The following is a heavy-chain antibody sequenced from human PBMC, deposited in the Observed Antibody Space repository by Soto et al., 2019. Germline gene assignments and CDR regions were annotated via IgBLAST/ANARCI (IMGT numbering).Heavy chain of an antibody. D-gene: IGHD6-13*01. Sequence: GESLKISCKGSGYSFTSYWIGWVRQMPGKGLEWMGIIYPGDSDTRYSPSFQGQVTISADKSISTAYLQWSSLKASDTAMYYCARQLGIAAASPDAFDIWGQGTMVTVSS. CDR1: GYSFTSYW. CDR3: ARQLGIAAASPDAFDI. CDR2: IYPGDSDT. V-gene: IGHV5-51*01. J-gene: IGHJ3*02.